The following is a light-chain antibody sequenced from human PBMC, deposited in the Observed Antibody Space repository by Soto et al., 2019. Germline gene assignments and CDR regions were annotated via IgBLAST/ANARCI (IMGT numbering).Light chain of an antibody. V-gene: IGKV3-11*01. CDR2: DAS. CDR3: QQRSDWPLT. J-gene: IGKJ4*01. Sequence: EIVLTQSPATLSLSPGERATLSCRASQSVSTYLAWYQQKTGQTPRLLIYDASNRATGIPARFSGSGSGTDFTLTISSLEPEDFAVYYCQQRSDWPLTCGGGTKVQIK. CDR1: QSVSTY.